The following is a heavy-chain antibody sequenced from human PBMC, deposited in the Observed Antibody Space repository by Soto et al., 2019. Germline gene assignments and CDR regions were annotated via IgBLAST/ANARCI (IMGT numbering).Heavy chain of an antibody. CDR2: LSSDGFGA. Sequence: GSLRLSCAASRVSLSPYWTHWVRQAPGRGLEWVSRLSSDGFGAAYADSVKGRFFISRDIARSTLFLQMNSLRADDTAVYYCARDLGGPDYWGRGTSVTVSS. V-gene: IGHV3-74*03. D-gene: IGHD3-16*01. CDR1: RVSLSPYW. CDR3: ARDLGGPDY. J-gene: IGHJ4*02.